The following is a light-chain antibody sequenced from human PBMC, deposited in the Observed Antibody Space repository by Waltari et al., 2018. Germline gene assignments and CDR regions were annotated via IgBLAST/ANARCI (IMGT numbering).Light chain of an antibody. CDR2: AAS. CDR3: QQLHTYPRT. Sequence: DIQLTQSPSFLSASVGRRVTVTCRASQDIGTYLAWYQKKPGKAPHLLIYAASSLHTGVPSRFSAGGAGTLFTLTINRLQPEEFATYYCQQLHTYPRTFGGGTEVEL. V-gene: IGKV1-9*01. J-gene: IGKJ4*01. CDR1: QDIGTY.